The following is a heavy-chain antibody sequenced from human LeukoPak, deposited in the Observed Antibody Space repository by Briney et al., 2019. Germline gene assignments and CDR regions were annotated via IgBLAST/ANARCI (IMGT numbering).Heavy chain of an antibody. J-gene: IGHJ4*02. Sequence: PGGSLRLSCAASGFTFNSYSMNWLRQAPGQGLEGVSSISSSGSNMYHADSLKGRFTISRSNAKKTLYLQMNSLRAENTAVYYCARVLLGVWNGGGAFDYWGQGTLVTVSS. V-gene: IGHV3-21*01. CDR3: ARVLLGVWNGGGAFDY. CDR1: GFTFNSYS. CDR2: ISSSGSNM. D-gene: IGHD1-1*01.